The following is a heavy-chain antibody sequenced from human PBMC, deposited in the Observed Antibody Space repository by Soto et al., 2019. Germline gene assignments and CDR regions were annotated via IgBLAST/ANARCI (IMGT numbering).Heavy chain of an antibody. V-gene: IGHV4-59*13. D-gene: IGHD2-15*01. CDR3: ARGFWAPGGGNYYYSLDV. CDR2: LSYGGTP. CDR1: GGPIRSYS. Sequence: QGLLQESGPRLVKASESLSLTCTVSGGPIRSYSWSWIRQTPEKGLEWFGYLSYGGTPNYNPSLESRVTIKINTPAPQFCLKLESLTAADTAVYYCARGFWAPGGGNYYYSLDVWGQGTTVRVS. J-gene: IGHJ6*02.